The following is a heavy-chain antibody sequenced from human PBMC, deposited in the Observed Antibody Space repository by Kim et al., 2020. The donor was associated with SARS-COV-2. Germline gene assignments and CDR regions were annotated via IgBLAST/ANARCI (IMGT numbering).Heavy chain of an antibody. CDR2: IYHSGST. D-gene: IGHD3-3*01. CDR3: GRGPRNTIFGEGIRGDAFDI. CDR1: GGSISSSNW. V-gene: IGHV4-4*02. Sequence: SETLSLTCAVSGGSISSSNWWRWVRQPPGKGLEWIGEIYHSGSTNYNPSLKSRVTISVDKSKNQFSLKLSSVTAADTALYYCGRGPRNTIFGEGIRGDAFDIWGQGTMVTVSS. J-gene: IGHJ3*02.